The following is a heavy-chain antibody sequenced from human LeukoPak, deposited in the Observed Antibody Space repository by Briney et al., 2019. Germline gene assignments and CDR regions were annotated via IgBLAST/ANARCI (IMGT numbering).Heavy chain of an antibody. CDR2: ISNSGVST. D-gene: IGHD6-6*01. V-gene: IGHV3-23*01. Sequence: GGSLRLSCAASGFSFSSYAMNWVRQAPGKGLEWVSAISNSGVSTYYADSVKGRFTISRDNSKNTLYLQVDSLRAEDTAVYYCARMSSTEIYYFYYMDVWGKGTTVTVSS. CDR3: ARMSSTEIYYFYYMDV. CDR1: GFSFSSYA. J-gene: IGHJ6*03.